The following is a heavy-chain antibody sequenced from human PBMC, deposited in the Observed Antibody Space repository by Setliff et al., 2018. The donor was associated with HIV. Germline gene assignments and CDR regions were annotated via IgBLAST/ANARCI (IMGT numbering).Heavy chain of an antibody. V-gene: IGHV3-9*01. Sequence: PGGSLRLSCAASGFTLDDYAMHWVRQAPGKGLEWVSGISWNSGSIGYADSVKGRFTISRDNAKNSLYLQMNGLRGEDTAVYYCAMFSSSSGWGQGTQVTVSS. CDR3: AMFSSSSG. J-gene: IGHJ4*02. D-gene: IGHD6-6*01. CDR1: GFTLDDYA. CDR2: ISWNSGSI.